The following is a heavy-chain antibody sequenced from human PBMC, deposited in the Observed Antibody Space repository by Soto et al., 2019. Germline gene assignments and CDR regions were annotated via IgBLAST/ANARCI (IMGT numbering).Heavy chain of an antibody. V-gene: IGHV3-23*01. Sequence: GGSLRLSCAASGFTFSNYAMSWVRQAPGKGLEWVSVISGSGTKTYYADSVKGRFTISRDISKNTLYLQMNSLRADDTAVYYGARGRQWELHLEYWGQGTLVTVSS. J-gene: IGHJ4*02. CDR1: GFTFSNYA. CDR2: ISGSGTKT. CDR3: ARGRQWELHLEY. D-gene: IGHD1-26*01.